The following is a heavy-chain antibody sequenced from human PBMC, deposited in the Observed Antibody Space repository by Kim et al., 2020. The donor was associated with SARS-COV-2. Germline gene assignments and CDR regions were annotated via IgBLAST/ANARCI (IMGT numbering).Heavy chain of an antibody. CDR2: INAGNGNT. J-gene: IGHJ6*02. Sequence: ASVKVSCKASGYTFTSYAMHWVRQAPGQRLEWMGWINAGNGNTKYSQKFQGRVTITRDTSASTAYMELSSLRSEDTAVYYCARAGYYDILTGYGYYYYGMDVWGQGTTVTVSS. V-gene: IGHV1-3*01. D-gene: IGHD3-9*01. CDR1: GYTFTSYA. CDR3: ARAGYYDILTGYGYYYYGMDV.